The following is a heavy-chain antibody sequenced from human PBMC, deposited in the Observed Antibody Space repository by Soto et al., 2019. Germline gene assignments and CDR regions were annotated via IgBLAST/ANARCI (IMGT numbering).Heavy chain of an antibody. CDR1: GFTFSRCW. V-gene: IGHV3-7*05. D-gene: IGHD1-26*01. CDR2: TKQDGSDK. J-gene: IGHJ6*02. Sequence: EVQLVESGGGLVQPGGSLRLSCEASGFTFSRCWMSWVRQAPGKGLEWVASTKQDGSDKYYVDSVKGRFTISRDNAKNSLYLQMDSLRAEDTALYYCASSDHGMDVWGQGTTVTVSS. CDR3: ASSDHGMDV.